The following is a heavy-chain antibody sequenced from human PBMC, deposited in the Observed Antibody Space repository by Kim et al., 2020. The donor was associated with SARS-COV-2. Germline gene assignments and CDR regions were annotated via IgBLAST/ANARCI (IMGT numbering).Heavy chain of an antibody. D-gene: IGHD3-10*01. J-gene: IGHJ4*02. CDR3: ARQKGWFGELFDY. V-gene: IGHV4-59*08. Sequence: YTPSLRSRVTISIDTSKNQVSLRLSSVTAADTAVYYCARQKGWFGELFDYWGQGTLVTVSS.